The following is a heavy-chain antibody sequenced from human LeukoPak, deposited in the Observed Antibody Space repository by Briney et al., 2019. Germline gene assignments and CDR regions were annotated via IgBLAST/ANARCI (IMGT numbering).Heavy chain of an antibody. CDR2: IYTSGST. Sequence: NPSETLSLTCTVSGGSISSYYWSWIRQPAGKGLEWIGRIYTSGSTNYNPSLKSRVTMSVDTSKNQFSLKLSSVTAADTAVYYCARGDGGYSYGRPFDYWGQGTLVTVSS. CDR1: GGSISSYY. J-gene: IGHJ4*02. D-gene: IGHD5-18*01. CDR3: ARGDGGYSYGRPFDY. V-gene: IGHV4-4*07.